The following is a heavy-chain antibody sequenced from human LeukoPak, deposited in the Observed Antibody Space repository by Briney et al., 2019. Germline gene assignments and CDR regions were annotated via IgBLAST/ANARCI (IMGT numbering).Heavy chain of an antibody. CDR1: GGSISSSSYY. Sequence: SETLSLTCTVSGGSISSSSYYWGWVRQPPGKGLEWIGSIYYSGSTYYNPSLKSRVTISVDTSKNQFSLKLSSMTAADMAVYYCARDTGSRDYYYYMDVWGKGTTVTVSS. CDR2: IYYSGST. V-gene: IGHV4-39*07. J-gene: IGHJ6*03. D-gene: IGHD6-6*01. CDR3: ARDTGSRDYYYYMDV.